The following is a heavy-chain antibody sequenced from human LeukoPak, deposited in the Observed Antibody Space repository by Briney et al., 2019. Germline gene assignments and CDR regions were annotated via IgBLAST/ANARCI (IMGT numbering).Heavy chain of an antibody. J-gene: IGHJ3*02. CDR2: IYYSRST. CDR1: GGSISSYY. Sequence: SETLSHTCTVSGGSISSYYWSWIRQPPGKGLEWIGYIYYSRSTNYNPSLKSRVTISVDTSKNQFSLKLSSVTAADTAVYYCARERGGVHRAYAFDIWGQGTMVTVSS. V-gene: IGHV4-59*01. D-gene: IGHD3-10*01. CDR3: ARERGGVHRAYAFDI.